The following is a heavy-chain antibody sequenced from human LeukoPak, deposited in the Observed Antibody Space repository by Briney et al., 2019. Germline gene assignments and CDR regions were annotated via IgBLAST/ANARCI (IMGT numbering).Heavy chain of an antibody. Sequence: SETLSLTCAVYGGSFSGYYWSWIRQPPGKGLEWIGEINHSGSTNYNPSLKSRVTISVDTSKNQFSLKLSSVTAADTAVYYCARAPWIVGAKISGYYFDCWGQGTLVTVSS. V-gene: IGHV4-34*01. CDR3: ARAPWIVGAKISGYYFDC. D-gene: IGHD1-26*01. CDR1: GGSFSGYY. CDR2: INHSGST. J-gene: IGHJ4*02.